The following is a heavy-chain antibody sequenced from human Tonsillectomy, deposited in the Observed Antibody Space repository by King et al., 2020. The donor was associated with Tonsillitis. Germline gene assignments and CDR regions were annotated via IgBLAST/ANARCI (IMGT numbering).Heavy chain of an antibody. J-gene: IGHJ4*02. CDR3: ARIAVYVSSGYCFDN. CDR1: GYTFTNYG. Sequence: QLVQSGAEVKKPGASVKVSCKASGYTFTNYGINWVRQAPGQGLEWMGWISAYNGKTNYAQKLQGRVTKTTDTSTSTAYMELRSLRSDDTAVYYCARIAVYVSSGYCFDNWGQGTLVTVSP. CDR2: ISAYNGKT. V-gene: IGHV1-18*01. D-gene: IGHD3-22*01.